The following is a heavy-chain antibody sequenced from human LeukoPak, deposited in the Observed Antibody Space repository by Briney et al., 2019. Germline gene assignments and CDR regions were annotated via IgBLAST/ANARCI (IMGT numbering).Heavy chain of an antibody. J-gene: IGHJ4*02. CDR3: ARLSGSPQRLDS. V-gene: IGHV4-39*01. CDR1: GPSISDPDYF. Sequence: SETLSLTCTVSGPSISDPDYFWGWVRQPPGKGPEWIGSNSGATYYHPSLKSRVTISADRPKNQFSLKLRSVTASDTAVYYCARLSGSPQRLDSWGQGTLATVSS. D-gene: IGHD1-26*01. CDR2: NSGAT.